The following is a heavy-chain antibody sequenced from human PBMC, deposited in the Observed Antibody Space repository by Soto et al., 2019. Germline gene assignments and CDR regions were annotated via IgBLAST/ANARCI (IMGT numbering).Heavy chain of an antibody. CDR2: IYPGDSDT. CDR3: ARRAYCSSTSCYWFDP. CDR1: GYSFAGYW. J-gene: IGHJ5*02. D-gene: IGHD2-2*01. Sequence: GESLKISCKGSGYSFAGYWITWVRQKPGKGLEWMGIIYPGDSDTRYSPSFQGQVTISADKSISTAYLQWSSLKASDTAMYYCARRAYCSSTSCYWFDPWGQGTLVTVSS. V-gene: IGHV5-51*01.